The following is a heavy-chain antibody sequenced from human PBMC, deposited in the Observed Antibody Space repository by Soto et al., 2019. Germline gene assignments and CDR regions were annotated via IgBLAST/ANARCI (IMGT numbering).Heavy chain of an antibody. V-gene: IGHV1-2*04. CDR3: ARGPYPSGIYCSGVSCYMGPDAFDI. J-gene: IGHJ3*02. D-gene: IGHD2-15*01. CDR1: GYTFTGYY. Sequence: GASVMVSCKASGYTFTGYYMHWVRQAPGQGLEWMGWINPNSGGTNYAQKFQGWVTMTRDTSISTAYMELSRLRSDDTAVYYCARGPYPSGIYCSGVSCYMGPDAFDIWGQGTMVTVSS. CDR2: INPNSGGT.